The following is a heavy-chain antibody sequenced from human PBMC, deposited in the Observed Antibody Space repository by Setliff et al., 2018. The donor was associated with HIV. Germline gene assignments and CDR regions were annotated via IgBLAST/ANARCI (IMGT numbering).Heavy chain of an antibody. Sequence: GGSLRLSCAASGFTFINTWMSWVRQAPGKGLEWVGRIKSRADGWPTDYAAPVKGRFIISTDDSKKTLYLQMNSLKTEDTAVYYCTTTLRTRNFWSGYSVLSDYWGQGTLVTVSS. D-gene: IGHD3-3*01. J-gene: IGHJ4*01. CDR3: TTTLRTRNFWSGYSVLSDY. CDR2: IKSRADGWPT. V-gene: IGHV3-15*01. CDR1: GFTFINTW.